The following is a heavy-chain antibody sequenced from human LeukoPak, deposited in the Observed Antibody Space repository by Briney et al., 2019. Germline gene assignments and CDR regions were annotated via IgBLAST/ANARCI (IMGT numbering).Heavy chain of an antibody. D-gene: IGHD2-2*03. CDR2: IYYSGST. J-gene: IGHJ5*02. V-gene: IGHV4-31*03. CDR3: ARDLDIVVVPAAMRGVNWFDP. CDR1: GGSISSGGYY. Sequence: SSETLSLTCTVSGGSISSGGYYWSWIRQHPGKGLEWIGYIYYSGSTYYNPSLKSRVTISVDTSKNQFSLKLSSVTAADTAVYYCARDLDIVVVPAAMRGVNWFDPWGQGTLVTVSS.